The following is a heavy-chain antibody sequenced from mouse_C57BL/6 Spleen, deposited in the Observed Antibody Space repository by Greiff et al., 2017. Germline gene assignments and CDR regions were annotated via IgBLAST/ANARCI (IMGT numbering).Heavy chain of an antibody. J-gene: IGHJ1*03. V-gene: IGHV1-53*01. CDR1: GYTFTSYW. CDR2: INPSNGGT. D-gene: IGHD2-1*01. CDR3: ARDSGIYYVFV. Sequence: QVHVKQPGTELVKPGASVKLSCKASGYTFTSYWMHWVKQRPGQGLEWIGNINPSNGGTNYNEKFKSKATLTVDKSSSTAYMQLSSLTSEDSAVYYCARDSGIYYVFVWGTGTTVTVSS.